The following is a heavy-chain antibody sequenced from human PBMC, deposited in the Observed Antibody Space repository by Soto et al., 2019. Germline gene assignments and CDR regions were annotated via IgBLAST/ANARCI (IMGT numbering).Heavy chain of an antibody. V-gene: IGHV4-59*01. D-gene: IGHD6-19*01. CDR3: ARGGESSGWYDYHYYGMDV. CDR1: GGSISSYY. Sequence: SETLSLTCTVSGGSISSYYWSWIRQPPGKGLEWIGYINYSGSTNYNPSLKTRVTISVDTSKNQFSLKPSSVTAADTAVYYCARGGESSGWYDYHYYGMDVWGQGTTVTCSS. CDR2: INYSGST. J-gene: IGHJ6*02.